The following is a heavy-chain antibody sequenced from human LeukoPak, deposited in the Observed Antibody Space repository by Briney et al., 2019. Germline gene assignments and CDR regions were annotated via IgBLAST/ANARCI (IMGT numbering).Heavy chain of an antibody. CDR1: GFPLSSYA. CDR3: ARDWRDSSGKFPNDAFDI. D-gene: IGHD3-22*01. J-gene: IGHJ3*02. Sequence: PGGSLRLSCAVSGFPLSSYAMSWVRQAPGKGLEWVSYISSSGSIYYADSVKGRFTISRDNAKNSLYLQMNSLRDEDTAVYYCARDWRDSSGKFPNDAFDIWGQGTMVTVSS. V-gene: IGHV3-48*02. CDR2: ISSSGSI.